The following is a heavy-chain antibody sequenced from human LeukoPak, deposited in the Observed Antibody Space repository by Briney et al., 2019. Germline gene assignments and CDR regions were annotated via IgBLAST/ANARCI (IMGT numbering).Heavy chain of an antibody. CDR2: ISGGGASI. J-gene: IGHJ5*01. D-gene: IGHD2-15*01. CDR1: GFIFRSET. V-gene: IGHV3-21*01. Sequence: GGSLRLSCAASGFIFRSETMVWVRQAPEKGLEWVSSISGGGASISYADSMKGRVTVSRDNGENSVFLHMNSLRVEDTAVYFCARNPLAAFSADATGWFDSWGQGTPVTVS. CDR3: ARNPLAAFSADATGWFDS.